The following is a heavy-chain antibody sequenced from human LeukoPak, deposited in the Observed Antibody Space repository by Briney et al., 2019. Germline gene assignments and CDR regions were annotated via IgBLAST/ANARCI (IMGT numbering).Heavy chain of an antibody. D-gene: IGHD6-19*01. CDR3: AREGIAVAGTIGWHFDY. Sequence: PGGTLRLSCAASGFTFSSYGMSWVRQAPGKGLEWVSAISSSSSYIYYADSVKGRFTISRDNAKNSLYLQMNSLRAEDTAVYYCAREGIAVAGTIGWHFDYWGQGTLVTVSS. CDR1: GFTFSSYG. V-gene: IGHV3-21*01. CDR2: ISSSSSYI. J-gene: IGHJ4*02.